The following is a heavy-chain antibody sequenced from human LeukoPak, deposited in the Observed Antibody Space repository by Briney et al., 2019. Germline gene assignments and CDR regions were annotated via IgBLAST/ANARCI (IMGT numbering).Heavy chain of an antibody. V-gene: IGHV1-18*01. Sequence: GASVKVSCKASGYTFTHYGVSWVRQAPGQGLEWMGWINTYKGNTNYAQKFKGRVSMTADTSTATASMELRSLRSDDTAVYYCARDHKAGAAAAYTGATTSYSPFDHWGRGTLVIVSS. CDR1: GYTFTHYG. CDR2: INTYKGNT. J-gene: IGHJ4*02. D-gene: IGHD1-26*01. CDR3: ARDHKAGAAAAYTGATTSYSPFDH.